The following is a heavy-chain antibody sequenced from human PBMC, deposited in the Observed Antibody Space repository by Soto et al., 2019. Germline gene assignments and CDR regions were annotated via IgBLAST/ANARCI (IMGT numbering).Heavy chain of an antibody. Sequence: PGGSLRLSCAASGLTFSSYALHWVRQAPGKGLEWVAVISYDGSNKYYADSVKGRFTICRENSKNTLYLQMNSLRAEDTAVYYCGRDLGEVVVVVAAPYYYGMDVWGQGTTVTVSS. CDR2: ISYDGSNK. D-gene: IGHD2-15*01. CDR3: GRDLGEVVVVVAAPYYYGMDV. V-gene: IGHV3-30-3*01. CDR1: GLTFSSYA. J-gene: IGHJ6*02.